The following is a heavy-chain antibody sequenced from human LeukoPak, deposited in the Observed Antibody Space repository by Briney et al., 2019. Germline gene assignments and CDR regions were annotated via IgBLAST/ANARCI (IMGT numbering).Heavy chain of an antibody. V-gene: IGHV6-1*01. CDR3: ASWGYDNDAFDI. D-gene: IGHD5-12*01. CDR1: GDSVSSNSAA. CDR2: TYYRSKWYN. J-gene: IGHJ3*02. Sequence: SQTLSLTCAISGDSVSSNSAAWNWIRQSPSRGLEWLGRTYYRSKWYNDYAVSVKSRITINPDTSENQFSLQLNSVTPEDTAVYYCASWGYDNDAFDIWGQGTMVTVSS.